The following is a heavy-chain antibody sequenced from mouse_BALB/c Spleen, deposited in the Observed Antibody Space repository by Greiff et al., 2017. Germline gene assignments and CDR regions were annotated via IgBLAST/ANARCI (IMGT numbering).Heavy chain of an antibody. Sequence: LQQPGSELVRPGASVKLSCKASGYTFTSYWMHWVKQRPVQGLEWIGNIYPGSGSTNYDEKFKSKATLTVDTSSSTAYMQLSSLTSEDSAVYYCTRWGGRSAMDYWGQGTSVTVSS. D-gene: IGHD3-3*01. J-gene: IGHJ4*01. CDR1: GYTFTSYW. CDR2: IYPGSGST. V-gene: IGHV1S22*01. CDR3: TRWGGRSAMDY.